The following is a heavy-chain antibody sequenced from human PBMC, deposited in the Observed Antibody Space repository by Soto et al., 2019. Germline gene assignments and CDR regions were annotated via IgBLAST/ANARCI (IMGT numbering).Heavy chain of an antibody. CDR1: GFTFSNYY. V-gene: IGHV3-11*01. CDR2: ITNSGSTI. D-gene: IGHD1-26*01. Sequence: GGSLRLSCAASGFTFSNYYMSWIRQAPGKGLEWISYITNSGSTIYYADSVKGRFTISRDNAKNSLYLQMNSLRAEDTAVYYCARDRGIVGATQYYFDYWGQGTLVTVSS. J-gene: IGHJ4*02. CDR3: ARDRGIVGATQYYFDY.